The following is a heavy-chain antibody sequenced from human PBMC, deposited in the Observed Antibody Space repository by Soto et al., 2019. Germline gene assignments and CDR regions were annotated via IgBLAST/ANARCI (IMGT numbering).Heavy chain of an antibody. Sequence: ASVKVSCKASGYTFTSYHIDWVRQAPGQGLEWMGKISPSGDRTWYAQKYRGRVTMTRDTSTSTDYMELSSLRFEDTAVYYCARDGGNYGDDVHWGQGTLVTVSS. J-gene: IGHJ4*02. CDR3: ARDGGNYGDDVH. CDR1: GYTFTSYH. CDR2: ISPSGDRT. D-gene: IGHD4-17*01. V-gene: IGHV1-46*01.